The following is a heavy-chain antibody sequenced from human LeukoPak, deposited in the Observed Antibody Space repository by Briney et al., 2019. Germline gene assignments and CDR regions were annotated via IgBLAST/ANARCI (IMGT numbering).Heavy chain of an antibody. Sequence: PGGSLRLSCTASGFTFGDYAMSWVRQAPGKGLEWVGFIRSKAYGGTTEYAASVKGRFTISRDDSKSIAYLQMNSLKTEDTAVYYCTRDLDYPNYYYYYMDVWGKGTTVTVSS. J-gene: IGHJ6*03. D-gene: IGHD4/OR15-4a*01. CDR1: GFTFGDYA. V-gene: IGHV3-49*04. CDR2: IRSKAYGGTT. CDR3: TRDLDYPNYYYYYMDV.